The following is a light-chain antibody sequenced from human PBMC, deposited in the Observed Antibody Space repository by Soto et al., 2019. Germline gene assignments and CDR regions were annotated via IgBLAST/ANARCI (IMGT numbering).Light chain of an antibody. CDR2: GSS. CDR1: QSVTNY. CDR3: QQRSNWPPEIS. V-gene: IGKV3-11*01. Sequence: ETVFTPSPATLSLSPGERATLSCRASQSVTNYLAWYQQKPGQAPRLVIYGSSKSATGIPARLSASGSVTDLTPTISSLEPEDFASYFCQQRSNWPPEISFGQGTRLEIK. J-gene: IGKJ5*01.